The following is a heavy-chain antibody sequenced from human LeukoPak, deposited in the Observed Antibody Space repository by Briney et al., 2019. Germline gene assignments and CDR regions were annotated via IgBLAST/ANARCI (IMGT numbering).Heavy chain of an antibody. J-gene: IGHJ4*02. V-gene: IGHV1-2*04. CDR3: ARGYSGSYSSHYFDY. D-gene: IGHD1-26*01. CDR1: GYTFTGYY. Sequence: ASVKVSCKASGYTFTGYYMHWVRQAPGQGLEWMGWINPNSGGINYAQKFQGWVTMTRDTSISTAYMELSRLRSDDTAVYYCARGYSGSYSSHYFDYWGQGTLVTVSS. CDR2: INPNSGGI.